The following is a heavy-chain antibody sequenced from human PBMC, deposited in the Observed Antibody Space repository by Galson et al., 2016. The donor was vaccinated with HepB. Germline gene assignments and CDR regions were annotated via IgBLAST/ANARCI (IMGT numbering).Heavy chain of an antibody. V-gene: IGHV3-30*01. Sequence: VKGRFTISRDNSKNTLYLQMNSLRAEDTAVYYCARDGGSSGYAHFDYWGQGTLVTVSS. J-gene: IGHJ4*02. CDR3: ARDGGSSGYAHFDY. D-gene: IGHD5-12*01.